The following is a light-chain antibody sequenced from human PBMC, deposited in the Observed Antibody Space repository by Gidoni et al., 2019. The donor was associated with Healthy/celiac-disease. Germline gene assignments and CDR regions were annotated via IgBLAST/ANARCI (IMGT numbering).Light chain of an antibody. CDR2: SNN. CDR3: AAWDDSLNGHWV. Sequence: QSVLTQPPSASGTPGQRVTISCSGSSSNIGSNTVNWYQQLPGTPPKLLIYSNNQRPPGVPDRFSGSKSGTSASLAISGLQSEDEADYYCAAWDDSLNGHWVFGGGTKLTVL. CDR1: SSNIGSNT. J-gene: IGLJ3*02. V-gene: IGLV1-44*01.